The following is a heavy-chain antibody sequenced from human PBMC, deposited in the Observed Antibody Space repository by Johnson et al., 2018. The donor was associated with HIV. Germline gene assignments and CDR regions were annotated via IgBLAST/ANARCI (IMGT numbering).Heavy chain of an antibody. CDR3: ARVRPGNPHDACDI. J-gene: IGHJ3*02. CDR2: ISSSDSPI. CDR1: GFTFDDYG. V-gene: IGHV3-48*01. D-gene: IGHD1-14*01. Sequence: VHLVESGGGVVRPGGSLRVSCTASGFTFDDYGMSLVRQAPGNGLEWVSYISSSDSPIYYADSVKGRFTISRDDSKNTLYLQMNSLRAEDTAVYYCARVRPGNPHDACDIWGQGTMVTVSS.